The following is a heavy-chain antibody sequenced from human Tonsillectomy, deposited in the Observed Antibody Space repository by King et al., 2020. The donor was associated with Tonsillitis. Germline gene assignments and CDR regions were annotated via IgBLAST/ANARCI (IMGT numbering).Heavy chain of an antibody. J-gene: IGHJ5*02. CDR2: IYYSGST. V-gene: IGHV4-39*07. CDR3: ARSNYYDSSGFQSGWFDP. D-gene: IGHD3-22*01. Sequence: LQLQESGPGLVKPSETLSLTCTVSGGSISSSSYYWGWIRQPPGKGLEWIGSIYYSGSTYYNPSLKSRVTISVDTSKNQFSLKLSSVTAADTAVYYCARSNYYDSSGFQSGWFDPWGQGTLVTVSS. CDR1: GGSISSSSYY.